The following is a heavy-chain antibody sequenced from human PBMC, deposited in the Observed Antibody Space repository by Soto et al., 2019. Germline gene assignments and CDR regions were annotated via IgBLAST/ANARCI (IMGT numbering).Heavy chain of an antibody. CDR2: ISAYNGNT. Sequence: GASVKVSCKASGYTFTSYGISWVRQAPGQGLEWMGWISAYNGNTNYAQKLQGRVTMTTDTSTSTAYMELRSLRSDDTAVYYCARVASGWYSGAFDIWGQGTMVNVSS. J-gene: IGHJ3*02. CDR3: ARVASGWYSGAFDI. V-gene: IGHV1-18*01. CDR1: GYTFTSYG. D-gene: IGHD6-19*01.